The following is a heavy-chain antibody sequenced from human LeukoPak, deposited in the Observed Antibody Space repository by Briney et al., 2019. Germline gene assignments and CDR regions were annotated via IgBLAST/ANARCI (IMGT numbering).Heavy chain of an antibody. Sequence: GGSLRLSCAASGFTFSTYAMSWVRQAPGKGLEWVSSISSSTTYIYYADSVKGRFTISRDNSKNALYLQMNSLRAEDTAVYYCAELGITMIGGVWGKGTTVTISS. CDR1: GFTFSTYA. J-gene: IGHJ6*04. CDR3: AELGITMIGGV. D-gene: IGHD3-10*02. V-gene: IGHV3-21*01. CDR2: ISSSTTYI.